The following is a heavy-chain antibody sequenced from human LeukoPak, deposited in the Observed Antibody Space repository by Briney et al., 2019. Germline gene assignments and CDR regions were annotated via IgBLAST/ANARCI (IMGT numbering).Heavy chain of an antibody. V-gene: IGHV1-2*02. CDR2: INPNSGGT. CDR1: GYTFTGYY. Sequence: ASVKVSCKASGYTFTGYYMHWVRQAPGQGLEWMGWINPNSGGTNYAQKFQGRVTMTRDTSISTAYMELSRLRSDDTAVYYCARDGNWGSRNDAFDIWGQGTMVTVSS. D-gene: IGHD7-27*01. CDR3: ARDGNWGSRNDAFDI. J-gene: IGHJ3*02.